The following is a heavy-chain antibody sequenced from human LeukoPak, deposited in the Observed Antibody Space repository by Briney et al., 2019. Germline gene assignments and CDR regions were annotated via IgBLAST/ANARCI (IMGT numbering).Heavy chain of an antibody. CDR1: GFTFSSYS. V-gene: IGHV3-48*01. J-gene: IGHJ4*02. Sequence: GGSLRLSCAASGFTFSSYSMNWVRQAPGKGLEWVSNIRSSGSPMYYADSAKGRFTIPRDNAKNSLYLQMDSLRAEDTAVYYCARDRDWSFDYWGQGTLVTVSS. CDR2: IRSSGSPM. D-gene: IGHD3/OR15-3a*01. CDR3: ARDRDWSFDY.